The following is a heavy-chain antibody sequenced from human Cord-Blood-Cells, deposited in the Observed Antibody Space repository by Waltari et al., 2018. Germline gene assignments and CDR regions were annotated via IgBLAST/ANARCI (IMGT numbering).Heavy chain of an antibody. CDR1: GFTFSSSS. Sequence: EVQLVESGGGLVQPGGSLRLSCAASGFTFSSSSMNWVRQAPGKGLEWVSYISSSSSTIYYADSVKGRFTISRDNAKNSLYLQMNSLRDEDTAVYYCARDGVVPAAIPYYMDVWGKGTTVTVSS. D-gene: IGHD2-2*01. J-gene: IGHJ6*03. CDR3: ARDGVVPAAIPYYMDV. V-gene: IGHV3-48*02. CDR2: ISSSSSTI.